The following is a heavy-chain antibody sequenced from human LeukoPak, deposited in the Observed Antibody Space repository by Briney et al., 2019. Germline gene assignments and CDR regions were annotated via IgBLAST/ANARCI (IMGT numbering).Heavy chain of an antibody. CDR1: GFTFDDYA. CDR3: ARDSWFDP. Sequence: GRSLRLSCAAPGFTFDDYAMHWVRQAPGKGPEWVSGISWNSGSIGYADSVKGRFTISRDNAKNSLYLQMNSLRAEDTAVYYCARDSWFDPWGQGTLVTVSS. V-gene: IGHV3-9*01. CDR2: ISWNSGSI. J-gene: IGHJ5*02.